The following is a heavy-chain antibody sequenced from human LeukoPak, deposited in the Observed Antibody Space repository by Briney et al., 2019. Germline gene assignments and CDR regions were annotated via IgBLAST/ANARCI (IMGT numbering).Heavy chain of an antibody. V-gene: IGHV4-39*01. D-gene: IGHD3-10*01. CDR3: ARLKTVRGVIINGFDY. CDR2: IYYSGST. Sequence: NPSETLSLTCTVSGGSISSISYYWGCIRQPPGKGLEWIGSIYYSGSTYYNPSLKSRVTISVDTSKNQFSLKLSSVTAADTAVYYCARLKTVRGVIINGFDYWGQGTLVTVSS. J-gene: IGHJ4*02. CDR1: GGSISSISYY.